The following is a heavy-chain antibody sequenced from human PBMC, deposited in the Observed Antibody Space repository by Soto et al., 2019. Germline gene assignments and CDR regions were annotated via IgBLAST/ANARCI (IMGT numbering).Heavy chain of an antibody. D-gene: IGHD6-13*01. CDR1: GGSFSGYY. Sequence: SETLSLTCAVYGGSFSGYYWSWIRQPPGKGLEWIGEINHSGSTNYNPSLKSRVTISVDTSKNQFSLKLSSVTAADTAVYYCARVWAAAGTEVDYWGQGTLVTVSS. CDR3: ARVWAAAGTEVDY. CDR2: INHSGST. V-gene: IGHV4-34*01. J-gene: IGHJ4*02.